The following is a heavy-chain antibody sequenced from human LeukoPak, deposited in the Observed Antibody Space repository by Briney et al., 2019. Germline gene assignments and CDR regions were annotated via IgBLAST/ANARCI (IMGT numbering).Heavy chain of an antibody. CDR3: AKASTTLYYDFWSGYPSHY. V-gene: IGHV3-23*01. J-gene: IGHJ4*02. D-gene: IGHD3-3*01. Sequence: GGSLRLSXAASGFTFSSYAMSWVRQAPGKGLEWVSAISGSGGTTYYADSVKGRFTISRDNSKNTLHMQMNSLRAEDTAVYYCAKASTTLYYDFWSGYPSHYWGQGALVTVSS. CDR1: GFTFSSYA. CDR2: ISGSGGTT.